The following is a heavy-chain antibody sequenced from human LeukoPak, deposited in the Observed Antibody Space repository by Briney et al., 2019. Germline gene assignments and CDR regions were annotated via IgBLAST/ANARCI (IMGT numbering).Heavy chain of an antibody. CDR2: ISASGGST. V-gene: IGHV3-23*01. Sequence: QTGGSLRLSCIASGFTLSSYAMSWVRQAPGKGLEWVSGISASGGSTYYADSVKGRFTISRDNSKNTLYVQMNSLRDEDTAIYYCANSSPGYWGQGTLVTVSS. CDR3: ANSSPGY. J-gene: IGHJ4*02. D-gene: IGHD6-13*01. CDR1: GFTLSSYA.